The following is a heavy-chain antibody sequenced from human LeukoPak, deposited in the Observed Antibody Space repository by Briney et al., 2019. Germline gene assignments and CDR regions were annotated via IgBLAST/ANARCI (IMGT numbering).Heavy chain of an antibody. V-gene: IGHV3-23*01. Sequence: GGSLRLSCAASRFTFSSYAMSWVREAPGKGLEWVSAISGSGGSTYYADSVKGRFTISRDNSKNTLYLQMNSLRAEDTAVYYCAKATSPYSSSWSFDYWGQGTLVTVSS. CDR3: AKATSPYSSSWSFDY. CDR2: ISGSGGST. J-gene: IGHJ4*02. CDR1: RFTFSSYA. D-gene: IGHD6-13*01.